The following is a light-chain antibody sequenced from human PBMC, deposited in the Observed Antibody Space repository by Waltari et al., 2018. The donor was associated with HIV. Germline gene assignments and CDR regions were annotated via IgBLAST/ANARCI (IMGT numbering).Light chain of an antibody. J-gene: IGLJ2*01. V-gene: IGLV1-40*01. CDR1: SSNIGAGYD. CDR2: GNN. CDR3: QSYDSSLTGSV. Sequence: QSVLTQPPSVSGAPGQRVTLSCTGSSSNIGAGYDLHWYQQVPGTAPKLLIYGNNNRPSGVPDRFSASKSGASPSLAITGLQAEDEADYYCQSYDSSLTGSVFGGGTKLTVL.